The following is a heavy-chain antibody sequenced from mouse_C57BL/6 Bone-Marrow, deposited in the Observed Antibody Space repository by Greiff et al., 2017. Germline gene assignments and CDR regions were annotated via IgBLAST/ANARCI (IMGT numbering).Heavy chain of an antibody. CDR1: GYTFTSYW. CDR2: IYPGSGST. CDR3: ARWVTTKGYYFDY. D-gene: IGHD2-3*01. V-gene: IGHV1-55*01. J-gene: IGHJ2*01. Sequence: VQLQQPGAELVKPGASVKMSCKASGYTFTSYWITWVKQRPGQGLEWIGDIYPGSGSTNYNEKFKSKATLTVDTSSSTAYMQLSSLTSEDSAVYYCARWVTTKGYYFDYWGQGTTLTVSS.